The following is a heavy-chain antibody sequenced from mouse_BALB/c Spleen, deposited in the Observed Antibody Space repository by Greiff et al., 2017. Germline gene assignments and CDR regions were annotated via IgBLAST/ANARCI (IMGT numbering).Heavy chain of an antibody. CDR2: ISYSGST. CDR3: ARERDYYGSSHYAMDY. CDR1: GYSITSDYA. V-gene: IGHV3-2*02. D-gene: IGHD1-1*01. Sequence: VQLQESGPGLVKPSQSLSLTCTVTGYSITSDYAWNWIRQFPGNKLEWMGYISYSGSTSYNPSLKSRISITRDTSKNQFFLQLNSVTTEDTATYYCARERDYYGSSHYAMDYWGQGTSVTVSS. J-gene: IGHJ4*01.